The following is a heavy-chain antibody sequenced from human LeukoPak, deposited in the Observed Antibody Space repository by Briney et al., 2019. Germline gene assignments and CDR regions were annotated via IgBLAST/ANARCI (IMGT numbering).Heavy chain of an antibody. V-gene: IGHV4-4*09. D-gene: IGHD6-13*01. CDR2: IYTSGST. CDR3: ARRRGSSYHYYYYYYMDV. Sequence: PSETLSLTCTVSGGSISSYYWSWIRQPPGKGLEWIGYIYTSGSTNYNPSLKSRVTISVDTSKNQFSLKLSSVTAADTAVYYCARRRGSSYHYYYYYYMDVWGKGTTVTVSS. J-gene: IGHJ6*03. CDR1: GGSISSYY.